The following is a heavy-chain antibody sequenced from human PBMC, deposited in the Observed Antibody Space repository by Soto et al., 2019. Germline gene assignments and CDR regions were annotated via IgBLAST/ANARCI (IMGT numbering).Heavy chain of an antibody. CDR1: GGFISSTTFY. D-gene: IGHD2-15*01. CDR3: ARDAYCSGGSGSTSYYYYHGLDV. V-gene: IGHV4-39*02. Sequence: QLQLQESGPGLVKPSETLSLSCTVSGGFISSTTFYWGWIRQPPGKGLEWIGSIYYSGSTYYNPSLKRRVTISEDPSKNEFSLKLKSVTAADTAVYYCARDAYCSGGSGSTSYYYYHGLDVWGQGTTVTVSS. CDR2: IYYSGST. J-gene: IGHJ6*02.